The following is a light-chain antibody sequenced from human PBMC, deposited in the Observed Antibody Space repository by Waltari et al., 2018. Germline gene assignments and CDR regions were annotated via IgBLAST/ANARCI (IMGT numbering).Light chain of an antibody. CDR2: STN. CDR1: SGSVSTSFS. CDR3: GVYLPSDIWV. J-gene: IGLJ3*02. Sequence: QTVVTQEPSFSVSPGGTVTLTCALSSGSVSTSFSPGWYQQTPGQAPRTLIYSTNTRSSGVPDRFAVSSRGGNAALTVTGAQADDESDNYFGVYLPSDIWVFGGGTKLTVL. V-gene: IGLV8-61*01.